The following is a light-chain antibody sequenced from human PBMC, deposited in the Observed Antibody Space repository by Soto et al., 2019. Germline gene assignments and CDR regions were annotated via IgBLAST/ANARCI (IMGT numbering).Light chain of an antibody. J-gene: IGKJ2*01. V-gene: IGKV1-5*03. CDR1: QTVRNW. CDR2: KAS. Sequence: DIQMTQSPSTLSASVGDRAIITCRASQTVRNWLAWFQQKPGEAPKLLIYKASRLEGGVSSRFSGSGYGTDFTLSITKLVPGDSATYFCHQYDASPLTFGQGTKLEIK. CDR3: HQYDASPLT.